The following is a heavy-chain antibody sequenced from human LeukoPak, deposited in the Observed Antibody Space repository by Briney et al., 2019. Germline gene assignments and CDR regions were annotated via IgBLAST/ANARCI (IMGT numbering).Heavy chain of an antibody. CDR1: GDSVPSNSAV. Sequence: SQTLSLTCAISGDSVPSNSAVWNWIRQSPSRGLEWLGRTYYKSKWSSDFAISVKSRIAINPDTSKNQFSLHLNSVTPEDTAVYYCARGDIALDYWGQGTLVTVSS. CDR2: TYYKSKWSS. D-gene: IGHD5-12*01. CDR3: ARGDIALDY. J-gene: IGHJ4*02. V-gene: IGHV6-1*01.